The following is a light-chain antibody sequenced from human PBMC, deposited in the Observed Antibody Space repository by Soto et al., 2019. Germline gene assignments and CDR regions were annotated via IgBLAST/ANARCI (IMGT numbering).Light chain of an antibody. Sequence: QSALTQPASLSGSPGQSITISCTGTSSDIGAYDYVSWFQQHPGKAPKLMISAVNNRPSGVSNPFSGSKSGNTAYLTISGLQLEDQPEYYSCSYAGTSTPNYVFGTGTKVTVL. CDR2: AVN. CDR1: SSDIGAYDY. CDR3: CSYAGTSTPNYV. V-gene: IGLV2-14*01. J-gene: IGLJ1*01.